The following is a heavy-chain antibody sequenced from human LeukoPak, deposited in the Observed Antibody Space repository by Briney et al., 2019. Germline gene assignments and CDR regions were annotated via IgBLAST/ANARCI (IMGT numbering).Heavy chain of an antibody. CDR3: ARNVGAAYDAFDI. D-gene: IGHD2-15*01. CDR2: IIPIFGTA. CDR1: GGTFSSYA. V-gene: IGHV1-69*05. J-gene: IGHJ3*02. Sequence: GSSVKVSCKASGGTFSSYAISWVRQAPGQGLEWMGGIIPIFGTANYAQKFQGRVTITTDESTSTAYMELSSLRSEDTAVYYCARNVGAAYDAFDIWGQGTKVTVSS.